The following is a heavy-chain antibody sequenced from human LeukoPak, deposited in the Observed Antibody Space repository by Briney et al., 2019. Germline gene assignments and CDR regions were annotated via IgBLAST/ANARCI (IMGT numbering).Heavy chain of an antibody. CDR3: AYTNHLTY. Sequence: GGSLRLSCAASGLSFSGQWMNWVRQAPGQGLEWVANIKYDSSEEYYAYSLKGRFTISRDNAKNSLSLQMNYVRAGDTAIYYCAYTNHLTYWGQGTLVTVSS. V-gene: IGHV3-7*01. CDR1: GLSFSGQW. CDR2: IKYDSSEE. J-gene: IGHJ4*02. D-gene: IGHD3-16*01.